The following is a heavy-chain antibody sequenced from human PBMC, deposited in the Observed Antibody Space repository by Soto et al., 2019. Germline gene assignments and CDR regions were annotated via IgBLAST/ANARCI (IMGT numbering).Heavy chain of an antibody. CDR1: VGSISSSSYY. Sequence: QLQLQESGPGLVKPSETLSLTCTVSVGSISSSSYYWGWIRQPPGKGLEWMGSIDYSGSTYYNPSLRSRVTISVDTSKNQFSLKLRSVTAADTAVYYCARHARSGDAFDIWGQGTMVTVSS. V-gene: IGHV4-39*01. J-gene: IGHJ3*02. CDR2: IDYSGST. CDR3: ARHARSGDAFDI. D-gene: IGHD6-25*01.